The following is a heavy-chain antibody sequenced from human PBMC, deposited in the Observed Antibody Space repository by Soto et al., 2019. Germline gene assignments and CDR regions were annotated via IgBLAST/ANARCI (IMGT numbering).Heavy chain of an antibody. CDR1: GFTFSSFW. V-gene: IGHV3-7*01. Sequence: EVQLVESGGGLVQLGGSRRLSCAASGFTFSSFWMTWVRQAPGKGLEWVANIKQDGSEKYYVDSVKGRFTISRDNARNSLYLQMSGLKDEDTAVYYCARDPPTGTTLDWVDSWGQGTLVTVSS. CDR2: IKQDGSEK. D-gene: IGHD1-7*01. CDR3: ARDPPTGTTLDWVDS. J-gene: IGHJ5*01.